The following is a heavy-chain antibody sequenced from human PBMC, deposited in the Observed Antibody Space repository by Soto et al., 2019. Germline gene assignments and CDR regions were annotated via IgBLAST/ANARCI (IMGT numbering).Heavy chain of an antibody. CDR2: VYYTGTT. Sequence: QVQLQESGPGLVRPSETLPLTCTVSGGSISTSDHYWGWLRQPPGKGLEWIGSVYYTGTTYYNLSPKSRVTISVDTSKNQFSLNLRSVTADTAVYYCARQVTYDILAPPCLLDYWGQGSLVIVSS. CDR1: GGSISTSDHY. J-gene: IGHJ4*02. CDR3: ARQVTYDILAPPCLLDY. V-gene: IGHV4-39*01. D-gene: IGHD3-9*01.